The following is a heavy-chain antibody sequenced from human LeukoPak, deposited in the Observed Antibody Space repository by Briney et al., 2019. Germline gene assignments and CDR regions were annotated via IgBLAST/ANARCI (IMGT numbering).Heavy chain of an antibody. CDR2: ISFDGSNK. Sequence: GGSLRLSCAVSGLTFSSYAVHWVRQAPGKGLEWVAVISFDGSNKYYADSVKGRFTISRDNAKNTVYLQMSSLRAEDTAVYYCAKVSVTSSWYFDYWGQGTLVTVSA. J-gene: IGHJ4*02. CDR3: AKVSVTSSWYFDY. V-gene: IGHV3-30*18. D-gene: IGHD6-13*01. CDR1: GLTFSSYA.